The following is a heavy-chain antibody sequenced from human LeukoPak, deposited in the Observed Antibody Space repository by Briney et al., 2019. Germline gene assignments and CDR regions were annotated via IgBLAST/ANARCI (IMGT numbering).Heavy chain of an antibody. Sequence: ASVKVSCKASGYTFSNYGMSWVRQAPGQGLEWMGWISAKNGNTDYAQKLQGRVTMTADRSTSTAYMELSSLRSEDTAVYYCARVPHMYYDILTHWGQGTLVTVSS. CDR2: ISAKNGNT. J-gene: IGHJ4*02. CDR1: GYTFSNYG. V-gene: IGHV1-18*01. CDR3: ARVPHMYYDILTH. D-gene: IGHD3-9*01.